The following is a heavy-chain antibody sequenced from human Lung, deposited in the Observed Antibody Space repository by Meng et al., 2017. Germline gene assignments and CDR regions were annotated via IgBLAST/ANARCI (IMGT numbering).Heavy chain of an antibody. D-gene: IGHD3-9*01. CDR1: GYPLSGHC. CDR2: IRNEASSFTT. Sequence: GGAWCQPIGSLLLLCAAVGYPLSGHCMDLFRQFAGKGLEWVGRIRNEASSFTTEYAASVVGRFTITRDDSQKSLFLRMNSLETDDTAVYYCARGLGSNDIGDLYWGQGTLVTVSS. J-gene: IGHJ4*02. CDR3: ARGLGSNDIGDLY. V-gene: IGHV3-72*01.